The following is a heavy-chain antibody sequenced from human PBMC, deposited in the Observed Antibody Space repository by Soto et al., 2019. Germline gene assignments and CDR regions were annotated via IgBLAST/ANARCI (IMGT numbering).Heavy chain of an antibody. CDR3: ARCSGSYWPT. D-gene: IGHD1-26*01. CDR2: INHSGTT. V-gene: IGHV4-34*01. J-gene: IGHJ4*02. Sequence: QVQFQQWGAGLLKPSETRSLTCAVYGWSFSGYYWSWIRQPPRKGLEWIGEINHSGTTNYNPALKSRVPISVDTTKNQFSLTLSSVTAADTAVYYCARCSGSYWPTWGQGTMVTVSS. CDR1: GWSFSGYY.